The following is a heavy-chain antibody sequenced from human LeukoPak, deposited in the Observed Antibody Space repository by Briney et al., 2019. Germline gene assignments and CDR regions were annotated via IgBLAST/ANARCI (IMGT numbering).Heavy chain of an antibody. D-gene: IGHD4-17*01. V-gene: IGHV3-23*01. Sequence: GGSLRLSCAAPGFTFNSYAMNWVRQAPGKGLEWVSAISGRGSSTYYADSVKGRFTISRDNAKNSLYLQMNSLRAEDTAVYYCAKENSIYGDPAFDYWGQGTLVTVSS. CDR3: AKENSIYGDPAFDY. CDR1: GFTFNSYA. CDR2: ISGRGSST. J-gene: IGHJ4*02.